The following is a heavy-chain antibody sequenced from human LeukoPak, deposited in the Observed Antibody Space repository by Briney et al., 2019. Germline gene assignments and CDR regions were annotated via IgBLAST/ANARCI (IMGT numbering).Heavy chain of an antibody. CDR1: GFTFSSYS. CDR2: ISGSGDSI. J-gene: IGHJ4*02. D-gene: IGHD1-26*01. Sequence: GGSLRLSCAASGFTFSSYSMNWVRQAPGKGLEWVSAISGSGDSIYYADSVKGRFTISRDNSKSTLYLQMNSLRAEDTAIYYCARELYFYYYFDYWGQGTLVTVSS. V-gene: IGHV3-23*01. CDR3: ARELYFYYYFDY.